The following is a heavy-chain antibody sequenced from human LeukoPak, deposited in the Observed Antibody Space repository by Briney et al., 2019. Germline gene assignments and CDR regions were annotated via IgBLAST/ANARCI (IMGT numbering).Heavy chain of an antibody. CDR1: GFTFSSYA. CDR3: AKAKETFSEFDY. J-gene: IGHJ4*02. Sequence: GGSLRLSCAASGFTFSSYAMSWVRQAPGQGLEWVSTINDSGDSTYYADSVKGRFTISRDYSKNTPYLQINSLRAEDTALYYCAKAKETFSEFDYWGQGTLVTVSS. D-gene: IGHD2/OR15-2a*01. V-gene: IGHV3-23*01. CDR2: INDSGDST.